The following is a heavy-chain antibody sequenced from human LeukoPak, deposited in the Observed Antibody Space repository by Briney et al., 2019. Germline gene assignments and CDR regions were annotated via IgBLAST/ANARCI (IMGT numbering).Heavy chain of an antibody. CDR2: IYSSGTA. J-gene: IGHJ4*02. D-gene: IGHD1-1*01. Sequence: SETLSLTCTVSGGSINIFYWTWIRQPAGKRLEWIGRIYSSGTAHFNPSLKSRVTMSEDTSKHQFPLSLSSLTGTDTAAYFCARENWRTQRIDYDSWGQGTLVTVSS. CDR1: GGSINIFY. V-gene: IGHV4-4*07. CDR3: ARENWRTQRIDYDS.